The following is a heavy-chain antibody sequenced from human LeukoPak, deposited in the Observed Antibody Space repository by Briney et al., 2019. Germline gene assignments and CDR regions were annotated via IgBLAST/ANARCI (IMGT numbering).Heavy chain of an antibody. CDR2: IYYSGTT. CDR3: ARSRYNWNYYFDY. D-gene: IGHD1-7*01. Sequence: SETLSLTCTVSGDSISGYYWSWIRQPPGKGLEWIGCIYYSGTTNYNPSLNSRVTISVDTSKNEASLKLSSVTAADTAVYYCARSRYNWNYYFDYWGQGTLVTVSS. J-gene: IGHJ4*02. CDR1: GDSISGYY. V-gene: IGHV4-59*01.